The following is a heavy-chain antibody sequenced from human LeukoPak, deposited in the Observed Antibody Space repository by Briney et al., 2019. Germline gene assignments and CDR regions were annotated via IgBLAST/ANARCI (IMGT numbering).Heavy chain of an antibody. D-gene: IGHD1-1*01. CDR3: AKAPPYTKYFDY. V-gene: IGHV3-74*01. J-gene: IGHJ4*02. CDR1: GLTFSSHW. Sequence: GGSLRLSCAASGLTFSSHWMHWVRQAPGKGLVWVSRITNNGSSTTYADSVKGRFTISRDNAKNTLYLQMYSLRAEDTAIYYCAKAPPYTKYFDYWGQGTLLTVSS. CDR2: ITNNGSST.